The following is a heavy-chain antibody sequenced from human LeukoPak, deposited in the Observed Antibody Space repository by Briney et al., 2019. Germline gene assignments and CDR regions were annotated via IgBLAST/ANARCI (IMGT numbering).Heavy chain of an antibody. CDR2: INPSGGST. J-gene: IGHJ5*02. CDR3: ARSDNMERTRTLWFGESFNWFDP. CDR1: ENTFTSYY. D-gene: IGHD3-10*01. Sequence: ASVKVSCKASENTFTSYYMHWVRQAPGQGLEWMGIINPSGGSTSYAQKFQGRITMTRDTSTSTVYMELSSLRSEDTAVYYCARSDNMERTRTLWFGESFNWFDPWGQGTLVTVSS. V-gene: IGHV1-46*01.